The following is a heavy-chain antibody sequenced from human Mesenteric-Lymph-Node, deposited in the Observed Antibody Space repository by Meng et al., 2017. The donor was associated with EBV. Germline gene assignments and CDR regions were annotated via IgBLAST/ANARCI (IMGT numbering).Heavy chain of an antibody. J-gene: IGHJ4*02. CDR3: ARGTPFDS. V-gene: IGHV4-39*07. CDR2: IYYLGGT. CDR1: GGSINSSDYL. D-gene: IGHD2-15*01. Sequence: QLQLQESGPGLVKPSGXLSFTCTVSGGSINSSDYLWGWIRQPPGKGLEWIGTIYYLGGTQYNPSLSSRLTTSIDTSKNQFSLKLTSATAADTALYYCARGTPFDSWGQGTLVTVSS.